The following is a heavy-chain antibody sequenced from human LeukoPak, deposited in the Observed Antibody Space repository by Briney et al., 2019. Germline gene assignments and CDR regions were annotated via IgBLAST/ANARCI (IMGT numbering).Heavy chain of an antibody. J-gene: IGHJ3*02. V-gene: IGHV3-48*01. CDR2: ISSSSSTI. CDR3: ARVDDSSGYGAFDI. D-gene: IGHD3-22*01. CDR1: GFTFSSYS. Sequence: GGSLRLSCAASGFTFSSYSMNWGRQAPGKGLEWVSYISSSSSTIYYADSVKGRFTISRDNAKNSLYLQMNSLRAEDTAVYYCARVDDSSGYGAFDIWGQGTMVTVSS.